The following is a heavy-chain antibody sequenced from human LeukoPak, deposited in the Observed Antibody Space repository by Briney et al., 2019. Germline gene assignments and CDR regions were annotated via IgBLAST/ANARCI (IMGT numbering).Heavy chain of an antibody. CDR3: ARAPTRLIAGEYYYYGMDV. CDR1: GGTFSSYA. CDR2: IIPIFGTA. Sequence: ASVKVSCKASGGTFSSYAISWVRQAPGQGLEWMGGIIPIFGTANYAQKFQGRVTITADEFTSTAYMELSSLRSEDTAVYYCARAPTRLIAGEYYYYGMDVWGQGTTVTVSS. V-gene: IGHV1-69*13. D-gene: IGHD6-13*01. J-gene: IGHJ6*02.